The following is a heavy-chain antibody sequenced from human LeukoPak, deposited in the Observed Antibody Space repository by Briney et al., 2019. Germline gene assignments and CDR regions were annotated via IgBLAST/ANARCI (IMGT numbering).Heavy chain of an antibody. D-gene: IGHD1-1*01. J-gene: IGHJ4*02. Sequence: PGGSLRPSCAASGFTFSSYWMHWVRHAPGKGLVWVSRINSDGSNIRYADSVKGRFTISRDNAKNTLYLQMNSLRAEDTAVYYCTRDTEQLGIDYWGQGTLVTVSS. V-gene: IGHV3-74*01. CDR1: GFTFSSYW. CDR2: INSDGSNI. CDR3: TRDTEQLGIDY.